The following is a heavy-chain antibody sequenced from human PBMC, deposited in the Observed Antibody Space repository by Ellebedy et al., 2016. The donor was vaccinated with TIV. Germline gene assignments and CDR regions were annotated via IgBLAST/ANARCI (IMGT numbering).Heavy chain of an antibody. Sequence: ASVKVSCKASGYTFTSYYMHWVRQAPGQGLEWMGIINPSGGSTSYAQKLQGRVTMTRDTSTSTVYMELRSLRSEDTAVYYCARDIGGLTATFRDAFDIWGQGTMVTVSS. CDR1: GYTFTSYY. CDR2: INPSGGST. D-gene: IGHD2-21*02. CDR3: ARDIGGLTATFRDAFDI. J-gene: IGHJ3*02. V-gene: IGHV1-46*04.